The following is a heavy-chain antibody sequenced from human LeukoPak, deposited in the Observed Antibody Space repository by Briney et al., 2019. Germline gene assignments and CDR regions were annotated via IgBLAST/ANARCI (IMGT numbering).Heavy chain of an antibody. CDR2: KEKDGRTE. CDR1: GFTFSMSA. V-gene: IGHV3-30*02. D-gene: IGHD3-3*01. J-gene: IGHJ4*02. Sequence: GGSLRLSCVGSGFTFSMSAMHWVRQAPGKGLEWVASKEKDGRTEYNADSVKGRFTISRDNSANTLYLELDSLAVEDTAVYYCAKVRSVFGANCFDYWGQGTLVTVSS. CDR3: AKVRSVFGANCFDY.